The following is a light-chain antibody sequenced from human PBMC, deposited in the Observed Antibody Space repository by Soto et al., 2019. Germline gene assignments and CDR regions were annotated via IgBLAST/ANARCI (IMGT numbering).Light chain of an antibody. CDR2: DAS. CDR1: QSVSSNY. CDR3: QQYTGPTTT. V-gene: IGKV3-20*01. J-gene: IGKJ5*01. Sequence: EIVLTQSPGTLSLSPGERATLSCRASQSVSSNYLAWYQQKHGRAPRIVIYDASTRATGIPARFSGSVSGTDGTITITRLQKEDAAVYFCQQYTGPTTTFGQGTRLEIK.